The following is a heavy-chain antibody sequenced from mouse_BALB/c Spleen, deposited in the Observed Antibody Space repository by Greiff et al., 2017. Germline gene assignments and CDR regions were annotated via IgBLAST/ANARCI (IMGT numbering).Heavy chain of an antibody. CDR2: IRNKANGYTT. CDR3: ARDTYGSSFRQLGLRDAMDY. CDR1: GFTFTDYY. J-gene: IGHJ4*01. V-gene: IGHV7-3*02. D-gene: IGHD3-2*01. Sequence: EVHLVESGGGLVQPGGSLRLSCATSGFTFTDYYMSWVRQPPGKALEWLGFIRNKANGYTTEYSASVKGRFTISRDNSQSILYLQMNTLRAEDSATYYCARDTYGSSFRQLGLRDAMDYWGQGTSVTVSS.